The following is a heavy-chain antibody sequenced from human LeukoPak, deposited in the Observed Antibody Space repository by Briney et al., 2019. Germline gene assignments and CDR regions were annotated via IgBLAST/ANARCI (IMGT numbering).Heavy chain of an antibody. D-gene: IGHD3-10*01. V-gene: IGHV1-2*04. CDR3: ARIWGYGSGSYGADYYYYYMDV. CDR1: GYSFTSYW. Sequence: GESLKISCKGSGYSFTSYWIGWVRQMPGKGLEWMGWINPNSGDTNYAQKFQGWVTMTRDTSISTAYMELSRLRSDDTAVYYCARIWGYGSGSYGADYYYYYMDVWGEGTTVTVSS. CDR2: INPNSGDT. J-gene: IGHJ6*03.